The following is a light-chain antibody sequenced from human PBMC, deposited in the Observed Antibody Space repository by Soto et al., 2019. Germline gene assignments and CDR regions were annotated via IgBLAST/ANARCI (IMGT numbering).Light chain of an antibody. Sequence: QSVLTQPPSVSGAPGQRVTISCTGSSSNIGAGYDVHWYQQLPGTAPKLLIYGNSNRPSGVPDRFSGSKSGTSASLAITGLQAEDEADYYCQSYYSSLSEGYVFGTGTKLTVL. V-gene: IGLV1-40*01. CDR3: QSYYSSLSEGYV. J-gene: IGLJ1*01. CDR2: GNS. CDR1: SSNIGAGYD.